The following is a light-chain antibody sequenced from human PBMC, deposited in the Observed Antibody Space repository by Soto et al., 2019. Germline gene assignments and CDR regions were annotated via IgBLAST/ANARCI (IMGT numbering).Light chain of an antibody. CDR3: CSYPGTYTAYV. Sequence: QSVLTQPRSVSGSPGQSVTISCTGTSSDVGAYNYVSWYQQHPGKVPKLMIYDVSKRPSGVPDRFSGSKSGNTASLSISGLQAEDEAEYYCCSYPGTYTAYVFGIGTKVTVL. CDR2: DVS. CDR1: SSDVGAYNY. J-gene: IGLJ1*01. V-gene: IGLV2-11*01.